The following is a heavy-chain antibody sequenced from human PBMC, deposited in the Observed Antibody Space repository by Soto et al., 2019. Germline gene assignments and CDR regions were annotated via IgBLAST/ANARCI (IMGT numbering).Heavy chain of an antibody. V-gene: IGHV3-21*01. CDR3: ARDYGSMVVAATLFDY. Sequence: GGSLRLSCAASGFTFSSYSMNWVRQAPGKGLEWVSSISSSSSYIYYAESVKGRFTISRDKSKNSLYLKMNSLRAEDTAVYYCARDYGSMVVAATLFDYWGQGTLVTVSS. D-gene: IGHD2-15*01. CDR1: GFTFSSYS. CDR2: ISSSSSYI. J-gene: IGHJ4*02.